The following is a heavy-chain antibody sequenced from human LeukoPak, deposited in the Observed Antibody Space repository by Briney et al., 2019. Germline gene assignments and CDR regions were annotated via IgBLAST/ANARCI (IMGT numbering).Heavy chain of an antibody. CDR3: ARGEYSSGWYVLLHLDY. CDR1: GYTFTSYD. Sequence: GASVKVSCKASGYTFTSYDINWVRQATGQGLEWMGWMNPNSGNTGYAQKFQGRVTMTRNTSISTAYMELSSLRSEDTAVYYCARGEYSSGWYVLLHLDYWGQGTLVTVSS. V-gene: IGHV1-8*01. D-gene: IGHD6-19*01. CDR2: MNPNSGNT. J-gene: IGHJ4*02.